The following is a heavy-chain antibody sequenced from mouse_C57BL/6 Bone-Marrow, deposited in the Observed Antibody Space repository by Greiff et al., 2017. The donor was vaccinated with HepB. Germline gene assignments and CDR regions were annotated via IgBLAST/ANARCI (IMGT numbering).Heavy chain of an antibody. Sequence: VQLQQSGPELVKPGASVKISCKASGYAFSSSWMNWVKQRPGKGLEWIGRIYPGDGDTNYNGKFKGKATLTADKSSSTAYMQLSSLTSEDSAVYFCARGGVRRGYAMDYWGQGTSVTVSS. CDR3: ARGGVRRGYAMDY. CDR2: IYPGDGDT. CDR1: GYAFSSSW. V-gene: IGHV1-82*01. J-gene: IGHJ4*01. D-gene: IGHD2-14*01.